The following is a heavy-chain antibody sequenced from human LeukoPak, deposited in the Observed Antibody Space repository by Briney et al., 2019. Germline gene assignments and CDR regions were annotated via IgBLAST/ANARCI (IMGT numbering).Heavy chain of an antibody. V-gene: IGHV3-9*01. CDR2: ISWNSGSI. CDR3: AKDTRRYCSSTSCYTHFDY. J-gene: IGHJ4*02. CDR1: GFTFDDYA. Sequence: GGSLRLSCAASGFTFDDYAMHWVRQAPGKGLEWVSGISWNSGSIGYADSVKGRFTISRDNAKNSLYLQMNSLRAEDAALYYCAKDTRRYCSSTSCYTHFDYWGQGTLVTVSS. D-gene: IGHD2-2*02.